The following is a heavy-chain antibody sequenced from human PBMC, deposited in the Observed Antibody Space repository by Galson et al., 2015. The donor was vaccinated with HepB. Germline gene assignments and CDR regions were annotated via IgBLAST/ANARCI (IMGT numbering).Heavy chain of an antibody. CDR3: ARDEDYVVRGVNLDY. D-gene: IGHD3-10*01. V-gene: IGHV3-33*08. J-gene: IGHJ4*02. Sequence: SLRLSCAASGFTFSLYGMHWVRQAPGKGLEWVAVIWYDGSNKYYVDSVKGRFTISRDNSKNTLYLQMNRLRAEDTAVYYCARDEDYVVRGVNLDYWGQGTLVTVSS. CDR2: IWYDGSNK. CDR1: GFTFSLYG.